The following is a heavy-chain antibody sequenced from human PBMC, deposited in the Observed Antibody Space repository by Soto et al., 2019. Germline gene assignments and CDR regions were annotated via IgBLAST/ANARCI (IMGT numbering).Heavy chain of an antibody. J-gene: IGHJ4*02. CDR2: ISYDGNTQ. Sequence: QVQLVESGGGVVQPGTSLRLSCAASGFTLSSYSIHWVRQAPGKGLDWVAVISYDGNTQFYGDSVQGRFIVSRDNSRNTLYLQLNNLQAADNAVYYCAKVSRPSRIAPPDFYYWGQGTLVTVSS. D-gene: IGHD2-21*01. CDR1: GFTLSSYS. CDR3: AKVSRPSRIAPPDFYY. V-gene: IGHV3-30-3*01.